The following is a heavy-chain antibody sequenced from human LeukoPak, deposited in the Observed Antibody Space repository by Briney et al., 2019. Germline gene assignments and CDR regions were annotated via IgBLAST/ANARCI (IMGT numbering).Heavy chain of an antibody. J-gene: IGHJ3*02. Sequence: PGGSLRLSCVVSGFIVGSSYMSWVRHAPGKGLEWVSSIYSGGGTYYADSVKGRFSISRDNSKNTLYLQMRSLRVEDTAVYFCARGPRGPPPHDAFDIWGQGTMVTVSS. CDR3: ARGPRGPPPHDAFDI. CDR2: IYSGGGT. CDR1: GFIVGSSY. D-gene: IGHD1-26*01. V-gene: IGHV3-53*01.